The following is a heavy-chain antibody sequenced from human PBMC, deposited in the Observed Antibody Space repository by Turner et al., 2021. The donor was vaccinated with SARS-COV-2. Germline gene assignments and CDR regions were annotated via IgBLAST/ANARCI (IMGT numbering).Heavy chain of an antibody. CDR1: GFTFSSYS. D-gene: IGHD3-22*01. Sequence: EVHLVESGGGLVKPGGSLRLSCPASGFTFSSYSMNWVRQAPGKGLEWVSSISSSDTYYADSVKGRFTISRDNAKNSLYLQMNSLRAEDTAVYYCVRDKDSSDYYYWGQGTLVTVSS. CDR2: ISSSDT. V-gene: IGHV3-21*01. J-gene: IGHJ4*02. CDR3: VRDKDSSDYYY.